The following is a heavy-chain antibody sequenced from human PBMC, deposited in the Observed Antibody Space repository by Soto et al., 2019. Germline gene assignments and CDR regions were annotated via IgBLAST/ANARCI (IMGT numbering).Heavy chain of an antibody. CDR3: VRDLLGSGGHFDY. CDR2: IWYDGSNT. CDR1: GFIFSSFG. V-gene: IGHV3-33*01. Sequence: QVQLVESGGGVAQPGRSLRLSCEASGFIFSSFGMHWVRQAPGKGLEWVAHIWYDGSNTYYADSVKGRFTISRDNSRNTLYLQMNRLRAEDTAVYHCVRDLLGSGGHFDYWGQGTLVTVSS. J-gene: IGHJ4*02. D-gene: IGHD7-27*01.